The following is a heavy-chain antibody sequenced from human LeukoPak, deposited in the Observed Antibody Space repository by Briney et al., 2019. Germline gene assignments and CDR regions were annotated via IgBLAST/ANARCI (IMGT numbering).Heavy chain of an antibody. CDR3: AKGIGDYYDSSFDY. CDR2: ISWDGGST. V-gene: IGHV3-43*01. J-gene: IGHJ4*02. D-gene: IGHD3-22*01. Sequence: GGSLRLSCAASGFTFDDYTMHWVRQAPGKGLEWVSLISWDGGSTYYADSVKGRFTISRDNSKNSLYLQMNSLRTEDTALYYCAKGIGDYYDSSFDYWGQGTLVTVSS. CDR1: GFTFDDYT.